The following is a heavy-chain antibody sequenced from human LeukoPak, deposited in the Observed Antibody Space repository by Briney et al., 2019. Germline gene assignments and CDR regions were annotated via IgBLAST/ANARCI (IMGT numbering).Heavy chain of an antibody. Sequence: ASVKVSCKASGYTFTSYGISWVRQAPGQGLGWMGWISAYNGNTNYAQKLQGRVTMTTDTSTSTAYMELRSLRSDDTAVYNCARVLLWFGEKVWFDPWGQGTLVTVSS. CDR2: ISAYNGNT. CDR1: GYTFTSYG. V-gene: IGHV1-18*01. J-gene: IGHJ5*02. CDR3: ARVLLWFGEKVWFDP. D-gene: IGHD3-10*01.